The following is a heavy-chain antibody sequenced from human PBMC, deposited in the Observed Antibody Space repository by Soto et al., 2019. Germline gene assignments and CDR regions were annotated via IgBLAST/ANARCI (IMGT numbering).Heavy chain of an antibody. CDR3: ARDSGSGSYLYFDF. D-gene: IGHD3-10*01. J-gene: IGHJ4*01. CDR2: INCNGGRT. V-gene: IGHV3-20*04. Sequence: EVQLVESGGGVVRPGGSLRLSCAASGFTFDDYGMSWVRQAPGKGLAWVSGINCNGGRTGDADSVKGRFTISRDNAKNSLYLQMNSLRADDTALYYCARDSGSGSYLYFDFWCHGTLLTVSS. CDR1: GFTFDDYG.